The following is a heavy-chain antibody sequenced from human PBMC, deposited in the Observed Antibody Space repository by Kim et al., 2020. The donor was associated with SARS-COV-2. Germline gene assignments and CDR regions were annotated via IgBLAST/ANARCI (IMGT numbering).Heavy chain of an antibody. CDR3: ARDPSIAAAGQEGFDY. D-gene: IGHD6-13*01. J-gene: IGHJ4*02. V-gene: IGHV1-69*13. Sequence: SVKVSCKASGGTFSSYAISWVRQAPGQGLEWMGGIIPIFGTANYAQKFQGRVTITADESTSTAYMELSSLRSEDTAVYYCARDPSIAAAGQEGFDYWGQGTLVTVSS. CDR2: IIPIFGTA. CDR1: GGTFSSYA.